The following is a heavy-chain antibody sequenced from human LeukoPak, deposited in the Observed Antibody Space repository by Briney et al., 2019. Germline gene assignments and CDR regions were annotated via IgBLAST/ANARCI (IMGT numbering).Heavy chain of an antibody. CDR2: IKQDGSEK. D-gene: IGHD6-19*01. CDR3: ASNLGYSSFDY. V-gene: IGHV3-7*01. Sequence: GGSLRLSCAASGFTFSSYAMSWVRQAPGKGLEWVANIKQDGSEKYYVDSVKGRFTISRDNAKNSLYLQMNSLRAEDTAVYYCASNLGYSSFDYWGQGTLVTVSS. J-gene: IGHJ4*02. CDR1: GFTFSSYA.